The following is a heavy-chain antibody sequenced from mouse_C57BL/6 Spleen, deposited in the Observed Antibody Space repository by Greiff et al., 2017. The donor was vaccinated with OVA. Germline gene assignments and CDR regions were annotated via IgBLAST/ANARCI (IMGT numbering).Heavy chain of an antibody. CDR1: GYTFTDYN. J-gene: IGHJ2*01. V-gene: IGHV1-22*01. Sequence: VQLKQSGPELVKPGASVKMSCKASGYTFTDYNMHWVKQSHGRGLEWIGNITPNNGGTSYNQKFKGKATLTVNKSSSTAYMELRSLTSEDSAVYYCARDYYGSSYGYFDYWGQGTTLTVSS. D-gene: IGHD1-1*01. CDR2: ITPNNGGT. CDR3: ARDYYGSSYGYFDY.